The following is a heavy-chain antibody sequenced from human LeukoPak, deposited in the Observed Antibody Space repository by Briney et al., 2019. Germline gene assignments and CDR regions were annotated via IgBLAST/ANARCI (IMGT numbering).Heavy chain of an antibody. CDR2: INHSGST. Sequence: SETLSLTCAVYGGSFSGYYWSWVRQPPGKGLEWIGEINHSGSTNYNPSLKSRVTISVDTSKNQFSLKLSSVTAADTAVYYCARDLAARPGMDVWGKGTTVTVSS. J-gene: IGHJ6*03. CDR1: GGSFSGYY. D-gene: IGHD6-6*01. CDR3: ARDLAARPGMDV. V-gene: IGHV4-34*01.